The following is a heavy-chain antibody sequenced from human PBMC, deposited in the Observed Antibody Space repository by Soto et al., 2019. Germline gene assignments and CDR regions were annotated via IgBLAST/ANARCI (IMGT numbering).Heavy chain of an antibody. V-gene: IGHV4-59*08. CDR3: ERLYCISTSCYLGMDV. CDR2: IYYSGST. Sequence: SETLSLTSTVSGGNIINYYWSWIRQPTGKGLEWIGYIYYSGSTNYNPSLKSRVTISVDTSKNQFSLKLSSVTAADTAVYYCERLYCISTSCYLGMDVWGQGTMVTVSS. D-gene: IGHD2-2*01. J-gene: IGHJ6*02. CDR1: GGNIINYY.